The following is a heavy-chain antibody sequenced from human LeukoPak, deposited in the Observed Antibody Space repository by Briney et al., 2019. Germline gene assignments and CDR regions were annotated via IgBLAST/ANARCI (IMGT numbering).Heavy chain of an antibody. D-gene: IGHD1-26*01. CDR1: GFTFSSYA. J-gene: IGHJ6*03. CDR2: ISGSGGST. V-gene: IGHV3-23*01. Sequence: TGGSLRLSCAASGFTFSSYAMSWVRQAPGKGLEWVSAISGSGGSTYYADSVKGRFTISRDNSKNTLYLQMNSLRAEDTAVYYCAKEAVGATGGRYYYYMDVWGKGTTVTVSS. CDR3: AKEAVGATGGRYYYYMDV.